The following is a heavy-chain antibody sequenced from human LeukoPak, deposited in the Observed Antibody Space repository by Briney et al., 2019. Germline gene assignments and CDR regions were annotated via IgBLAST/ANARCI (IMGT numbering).Heavy chain of an antibody. V-gene: IGHV3-48*03. CDR1: GFTFSSYE. CDR2: ISSSGSTI. D-gene: IGHD6-19*01. Sequence: GGSLRLSCAASGFTFSSYEMNWVRQAPGKGLEWVSYISSSGSTIYYADSVKGRFTISRDNAKNSLYLQMNSLRAEDTAVYYCAKDLRGERGSGWYPYYFDYWGQGTLVTVSS. CDR3: AKDLRGERGSGWYPYYFDY. J-gene: IGHJ4*02.